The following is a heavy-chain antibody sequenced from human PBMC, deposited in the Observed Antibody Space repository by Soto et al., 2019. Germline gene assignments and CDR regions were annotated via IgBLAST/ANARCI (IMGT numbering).Heavy chain of an antibody. CDR2: IYNGATT. CDR1: GASISTYH. Sequence: VQLQVSGPGLVKPSETLSLTCTVSGASISTYHWTWIRQTPGKGLEWIGHIYNGATTDNNPSLKSRLTILIDTPRNQFSLTVTSVTAADTAVYFCARAKTGSYHSPFDYWGPGARVTVSA. CDR3: ARAKTGSYHSPFDY. D-gene: IGHD1-26*01. V-gene: IGHV4-59*01. J-gene: IGHJ4*02.